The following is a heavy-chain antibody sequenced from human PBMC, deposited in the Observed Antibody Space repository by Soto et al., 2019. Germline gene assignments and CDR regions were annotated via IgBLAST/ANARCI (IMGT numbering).Heavy chain of an antibody. CDR3: ATAGPPKCGLRFDS. CDR1: DYSIRTGYY. V-gene: IGHV4-38-2*01. D-gene: IGHD5-12*01. CDR2: ISYSGGS. J-gene: IGHJ4*02. Sequence: SETLSLTCGASDYSIRTGYYWAWIRQSPTKGLEWIGSISYSGGSSYNPSLESRATISLDTSKNQFFLTMTSVTAAATAIYYWATAGPPKCGLRFDSWAQGPLVTVYS.